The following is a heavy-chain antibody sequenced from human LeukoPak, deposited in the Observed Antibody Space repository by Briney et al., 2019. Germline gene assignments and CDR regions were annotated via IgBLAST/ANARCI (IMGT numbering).Heavy chain of an antibody. CDR2: ISSSSSYI. Sequence: GGSLRLSCAASGFTFSSYSMNWVRQAPGKGLEWVSSISSSSSYIYYADSVKGRFTIYRDNAKNSLYLQMNSLRAEDTAVYYCARDQYYYDSSGYYYEHDAFDIWGQGTMVTVSS. J-gene: IGHJ3*02. CDR1: GFTFSSYS. CDR3: ARDQYYYDSSGYYYEHDAFDI. V-gene: IGHV3-21*01. D-gene: IGHD3-22*01.